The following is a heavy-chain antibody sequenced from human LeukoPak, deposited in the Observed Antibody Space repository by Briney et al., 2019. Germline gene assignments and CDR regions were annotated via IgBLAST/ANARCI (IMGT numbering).Heavy chain of an antibody. CDR3: ARSAAARRGLYFDY. Sequence: GESLKFSCKGSGFTFSSYWIGWVRQMPGKGLEWMGIIYPGDSDTRYSPSFQGQVTISADNSITTAYLQWSSLKASDTAMYYCARSAAARRGLYFDYWGQGTLVTISS. J-gene: IGHJ4*02. D-gene: IGHD6-6*01. CDR1: GFTFSSYW. CDR2: IYPGDSDT. V-gene: IGHV5-51*01.